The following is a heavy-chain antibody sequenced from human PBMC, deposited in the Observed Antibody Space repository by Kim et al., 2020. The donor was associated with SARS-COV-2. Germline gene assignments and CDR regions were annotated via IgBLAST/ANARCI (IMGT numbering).Heavy chain of an antibody. D-gene: IGHD3-10*01. CDR1: GGSISGYY. J-gene: IGHJ3*02. V-gene: IGHV4-59*01. Sequence: SETLSLTCTVSGGSISGYYWSWIRQSPGKGLEWIGYIYYSGNTKTNYNPSLKSRVTISLDTSKNQFSLKLSSVTAADTAVYYCASDSWYYYIWGQGTMVTVSS. CDR2: IYYSGNTKT. CDR3: ASDSWYYYI.